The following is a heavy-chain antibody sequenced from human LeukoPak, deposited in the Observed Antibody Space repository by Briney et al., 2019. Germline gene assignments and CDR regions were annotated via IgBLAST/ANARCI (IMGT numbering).Heavy chain of an antibody. Sequence: AGGSLTLSCAASGFIFSSYWMSWVRQAPGKGVEWVDNINQDVGEEVNVDAVKGRFTISRDNAQNSLYLQITGLRAEDTAVFYCARVYCSVGSCFSYFDYWGQGTLVTVSS. V-gene: IGHV3-7*04. CDR2: INQDVGEE. CDR3: ARVYCSVGSCFSYFDY. D-gene: IGHD2-15*01. CDR1: GFIFSSYW. J-gene: IGHJ4*02.